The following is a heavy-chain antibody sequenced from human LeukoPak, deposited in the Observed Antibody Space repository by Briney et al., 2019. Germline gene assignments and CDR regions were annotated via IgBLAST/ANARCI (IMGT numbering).Heavy chain of an antibody. J-gene: IGHJ4*02. V-gene: IGHV3-66*01. CDR3: ARDLTMIVVDPRREDDY. Sequence: GGSLRLSCAASEFSVGSNYMTWVRQAPGKGLEWVSLIYSGGSTYYADSVKGRFTISRDNSKNTLYLQMNSLRAEDTAVYYCARDLTMIVVDPRREDDYWGQGTLVTVSS. CDR2: IYSGGST. D-gene: IGHD3-22*01. CDR1: EFSVGSNY.